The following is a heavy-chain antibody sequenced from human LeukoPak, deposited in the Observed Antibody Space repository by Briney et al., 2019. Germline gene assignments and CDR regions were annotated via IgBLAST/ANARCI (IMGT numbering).Heavy chain of an antibody. V-gene: IGHV4-34*01. J-gene: IGHJ4*02. Sequence: SETLSLTCAVYVGSLSGYYWTCIREPPGKGLEWVVETNHSGSTNYDPYLKSRVTISVDTSKNQFSLKLSYVNGADTAVYYCARGKGSGWTFDYWGQGNLVTVSS. D-gene: IGHD6-19*01. CDR3: ARGKGSGWTFDY. CDR1: VGSLSGYY. CDR2: TNHSGST.